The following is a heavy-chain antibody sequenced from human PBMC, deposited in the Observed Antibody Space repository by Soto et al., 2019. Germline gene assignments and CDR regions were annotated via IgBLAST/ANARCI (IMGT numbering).Heavy chain of an antibody. Sequence: ASVKVSCKASGGTFSSYAISWVRQAPGQGLEWMGGIIPIFGTANYAQKFQGRVTITADKSTSTAYMELSSLRSEDTAVYYCAREGYCTNGVCYPYWGQGTLVTVSS. CDR2: IIPIFGTA. CDR3: AREGYCTNGVCYPY. CDR1: GGTFSSYA. V-gene: IGHV1-69*06. D-gene: IGHD2-8*01. J-gene: IGHJ4*02.